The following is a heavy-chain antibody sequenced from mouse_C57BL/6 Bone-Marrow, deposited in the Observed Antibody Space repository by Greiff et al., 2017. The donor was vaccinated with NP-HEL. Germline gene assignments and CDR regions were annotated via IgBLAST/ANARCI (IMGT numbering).Heavy chain of an antibody. CDR1: GFTFSSYG. CDR3: ARRIYYGNYVGY. CDR2: ISSGGSYT. J-gene: IGHJ2*01. V-gene: IGHV5-6*02. D-gene: IGHD2-1*01. Sequence: EVKVVESGGDLVKPGGSLKLSCAASGFTFSSYGMSWVRQTPDKRLEWVATISSGGSYTYYLDSVKGRFTISRDNAKNTLYLQMSSLKSEDTAMYYCARRIYYGNYVGYWGQGTTLTVSS.